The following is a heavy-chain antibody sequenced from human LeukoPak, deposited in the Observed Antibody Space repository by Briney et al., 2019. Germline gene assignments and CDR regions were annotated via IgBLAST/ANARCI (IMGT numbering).Heavy chain of an antibody. CDR3: AREEQLVTLPDY. CDR1: GGSISSYY. CDR2: IYTSGST. Sequence: SETLSLTRTVSGGSISSYYWSWIRQPAGKGLEWIGRIYTSGSTNYNPSLKSRVTMSVDTSKNQFSLKLSSVTAADTAVYYCAREEQLVTLPDYWGQGTLVTVSS. V-gene: IGHV4-4*07. J-gene: IGHJ4*02. D-gene: IGHD6-13*01.